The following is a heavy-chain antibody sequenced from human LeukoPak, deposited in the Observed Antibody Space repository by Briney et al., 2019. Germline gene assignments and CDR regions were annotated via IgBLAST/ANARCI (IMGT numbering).Heavy chain of an antibody. CDR3: ARDRGYCSGGSCYEVDY. CDR2: INPNSGGT. CDR1: GDTFTGYY. V-gene: IGHV1-2*02. D-gene: IGHD2-15*01. J-gene: IGHJ4*02. Sequence: ASVKVSCKASGDTFTGYYMHWVRQAPGQGLEWMGWINPNSGGTNYAQKFQGRVTMTRDTSISTAYMELSRLRSDDTAVYYCARDRGYCSGGSCYEVDYWGQGTLVTVSS.